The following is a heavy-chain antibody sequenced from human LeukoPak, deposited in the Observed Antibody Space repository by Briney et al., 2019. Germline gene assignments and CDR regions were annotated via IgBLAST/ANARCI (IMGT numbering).Heavy chain of an antibody. CDR1: GYTFTSYY. CDR3: ARPASEYCSSTNCYTNLDY. V-gene: IGHV1-46*01. CDR2: INPSGGST. D-gene: IGHD2-2*02. J-gene: IGHJ4*02. Sequence: ASVKVSCKASGYTFTSYYMHWVRQAPGQGLEWMGIINPSGGSTSYAQKFQGRVTMTRDTSTSTVYMELSSLRSEDTAVYYCARPASEYCSSTNCYTNLDYWAREPWSPSPQ.